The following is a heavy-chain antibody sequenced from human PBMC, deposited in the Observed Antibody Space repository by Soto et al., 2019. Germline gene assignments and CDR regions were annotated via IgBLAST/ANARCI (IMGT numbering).Heavy chain of an antibody. V-gene: IGHV3-30-3*01. J-gene: IGHJ3*02. CDR1: GFTFSSYA. CDR2: ISYDGSNK. D-gene: IGHD2-15*01. CDR3: ARERRDIVVVVAATGDAFDI. Sequence: GGSLRLSCAASGFTFSSYAMHWVRQAPGKGLEWVAVISYDGSNKYYADSVKGRFTISRDNSKNTLYLQMNSLRAEDTAVYYCARERRDIVVVVAATGDAFDIWGQGTMVTVSS.